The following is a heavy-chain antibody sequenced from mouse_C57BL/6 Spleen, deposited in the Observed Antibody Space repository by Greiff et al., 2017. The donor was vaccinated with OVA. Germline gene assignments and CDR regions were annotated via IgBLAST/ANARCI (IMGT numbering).Heavy chain of an antibody. V-gene: IGHV1-82*01. CDR2: IYPGDGDT. D-gene: IGHD1-1*01. CDR1: GYAFSSSW. J-gene: IGHJ2*01. Sequence: QVQLQQSGPELVKPGASVKISCKASGYAFSSSWMNWVKQRPGKGLEWIGRIYPGDGDTNYNGKFKGKATLTADKSSSTAYMQLSSLTSEDSAVYYCARWGYGSSFDYWGQGTTLTVSA. CDR3: ARWGYGSSFDY.